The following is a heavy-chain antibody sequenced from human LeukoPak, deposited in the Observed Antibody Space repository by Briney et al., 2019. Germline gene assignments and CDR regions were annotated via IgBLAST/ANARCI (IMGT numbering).Heavy chain of an antibody. Sequence: GGSLRLSCAASGFTFSSYSMNWVRQAPGKGLEWVSSISSSSSSYIYYADSVKGRFTISRDNAKNSLYLQMNSLRAEDTAVYYCARDFAYCSSTSCYAGTGFDYWGQGTLVTVSS. V-gene: IGHV3-21*01. CDR3: ARDFAYCSSTSCYAGTGFDY. CDR1: GFTFSSYS. CDR2: ISSSSSSYI. J-gene: IGHJ4*02. D-gene: IGHD2-2*01.